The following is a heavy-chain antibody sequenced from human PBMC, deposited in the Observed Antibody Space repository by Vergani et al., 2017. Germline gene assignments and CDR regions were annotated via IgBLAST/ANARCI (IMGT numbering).Heavy chain of an antibody. Sequence: EVELVQSGPEMRKPGESLKISCKGSEYSFGNYWIGWVRQMPGKGLEWMGIIYPADSDTRSSPSFQCQVTISADKSISTAFLQWDSLKASDTALYYCARHTTYTDSWGQGTLVTVSS. CDR3: ARHTTYTDS. CDR2: IYPADSDT. D-gene: IGHD1-1*01. V-gene: IGHV5-51*01. CDR1: EYSFGNYW. J-gene: IGHJ4*02.